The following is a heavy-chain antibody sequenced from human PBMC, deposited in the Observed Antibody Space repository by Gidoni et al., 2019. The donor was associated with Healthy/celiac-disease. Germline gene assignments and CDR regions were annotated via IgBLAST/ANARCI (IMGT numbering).Heavy chain of an antibody. Sequence: EVQLVQSGAEVKKPGESLRISCKGSGYSFTSYWISWVRQMPGKGLEWMGRIDPSDSYTNDSPSFQGHVTISADKSISTAYLQWSSLKASDTAMYYCARVEVDIVVVPAAIGYYGMDVWGQGTTVTVSS. CDR1: GYSFTSYW. V-gene: IGHV5-10-1*03. CDR3: ARVEVDIVVVPAAIGYYGMDV. J-gene: IGHJ6*02. D-gene: IGHD2-2*03. CDR2: IDPSDSYT.